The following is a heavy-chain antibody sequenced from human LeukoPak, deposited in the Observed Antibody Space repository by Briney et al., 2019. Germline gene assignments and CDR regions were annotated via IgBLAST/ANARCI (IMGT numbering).Heavy chain of an antibody. CDR2: IYWDGDD. CDR3: VRLNGYPRRRFDP. D-gene: IGHD3-22*01. V-gene: IGHV2-5*02. Sequence: SGPTLVNPTQTLTLTCTFSGFSLSTTGVGVGWIRQPPGKAPEWLSLIYWDGDDRYTPSLKSRLTITKDTSKNQLVLIMTNMHPVDAATYYCVRLNGYPRRRFDPWGQGTLVTVSS. CDR1: GFSLSTTGVG. J-gene: IGHJ5*02.